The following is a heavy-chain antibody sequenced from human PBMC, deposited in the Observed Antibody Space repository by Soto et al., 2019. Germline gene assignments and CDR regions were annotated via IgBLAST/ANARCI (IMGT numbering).Heavy chain of an antibody. CDR1: GFTFSSYS. CDR2: ISSSSSYI. CDR3: ARDGTSYREDQLWFDY. Sequence: PGGSLRLSCAASGFTFSSYSMNWVRQAPGKGLEWVSSISSSSSYIYYADSVKGRFTISRDNAKNSLYLQMNSLRAEDTAVYYCARDGTSYREDQLWFDYWGQGTLVTVSS. V-gene: IGHV3-21*01. J-gene: IGHJ4*02. D-gene: IGHD3-10*01.